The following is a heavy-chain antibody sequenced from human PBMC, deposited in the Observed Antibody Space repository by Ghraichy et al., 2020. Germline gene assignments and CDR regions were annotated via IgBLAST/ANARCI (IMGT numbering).Heavy chain of an antibody. CDR2: INHSGST. J-gene: IGHJ4*02. Sequence: SETLSLTCAVYGGSLSGYYWSWIRQPPGKGLEWIGEINHSGSTNYNPSLKSRVTISVDTSKNQFSLRLSSVTAADTAVYYCAGTPGIAAGGTDYYFDYWGQGTLVTVSS. CDR3: AGTPGIAAGGTDYYFDY. CDR1: GGSLSGYY. D-gene: IGHD6-13*01. V-gene: IGHV4-34*01.